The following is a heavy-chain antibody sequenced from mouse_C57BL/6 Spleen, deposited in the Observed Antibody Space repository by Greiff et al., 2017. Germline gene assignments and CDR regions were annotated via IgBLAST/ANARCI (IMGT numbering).Heavy chain of an antibody. CDR3: ARNYYGSSYFDY. Sequence: EVQLVESGPELVKPGASVKMSCKASGYTFTDYNMHWVKQSHGKSLEWIGYINPNNGGTSYNQKFKGKATLTVNKSSSTAYMELRSLTSEDSAVYYCARNYYGSSYFDYWGQGTTLTVSS. J-gene: IGHJ2*01. V-gene: IGHV1-22*01. CDR2: INPNNGGT. CDR1: GYTFTDYN. D-gene: IGHD1-1*01.